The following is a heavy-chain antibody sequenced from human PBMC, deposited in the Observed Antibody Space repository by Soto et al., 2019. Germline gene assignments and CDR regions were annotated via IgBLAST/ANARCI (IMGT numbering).Heavy chain of an antibody. CDR3: ARHGRYGYGIYFDY. D-gene: IGHD5-18*01. CDR1: GGSISSSSYY. J-gene: IGHJ4*02. V-gene: IGHV4-39*01. CDR2: IYYSGST. Sequence: PSETLSLTCTVSGGSISSSSYYWGWIRQPPGKGLEWIGSIYYSGSTYYNPSLKSRVTISVDTSKNQFSLKLSSVTAADTAVYYCARHGRYGYGIYFDYWGQGTLVTVSS.